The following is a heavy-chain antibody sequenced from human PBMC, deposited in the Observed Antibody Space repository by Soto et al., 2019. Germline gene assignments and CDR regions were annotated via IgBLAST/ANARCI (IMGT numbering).Heavy chain of an antibody. D-gene: IGHD3-16*01. CDR1: GYTFSDYY. Sequence: QVQLVQSGAEVKKPGASVYVSCKASGYTFSDYYVHWVRQAPGQGLEWMGWINPNVGGTNYARKFQGRFTMTRDTSISTVYMKLTRLSPDHTAIYYCARGGREGPRITYDTWGQGTRVTVSA. CDR2: INPNVGGT. CDR3: ARGGREGPRITYDT. J-gene: IGHJ5*02. V-gene: IGHV1-2*02.